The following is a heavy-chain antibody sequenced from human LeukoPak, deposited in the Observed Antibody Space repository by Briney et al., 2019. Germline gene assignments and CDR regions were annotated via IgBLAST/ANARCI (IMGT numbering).Heavy chain of an antibody. CDR2: IDPNSGGT. V-gene: IGHV1-2*06. D-gene: IGHD1-26*01. Sequence: ASVKVSCKASGYTFTGYYMHWVRQAPGQGLEWMGRIDPNSGGTNYAEKFQGRVTMTRDTSISTAYMELSRLGSDDTAVYYCARDSATSGYYYMDVWGKGTTVTVSS. CDR3: ARDSATSGYYYMDV. J-gene: IGHJ6*03. CDR1: GYTFTGYY.